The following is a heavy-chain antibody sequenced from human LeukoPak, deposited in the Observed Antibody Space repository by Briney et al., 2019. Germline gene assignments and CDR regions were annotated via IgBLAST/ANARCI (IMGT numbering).Heavy chain of an antibody. CDR2: INPNSGGT. CDR1: GYTFTGYY. D-gene: IGHD1-26*01. V-gene: IGHV1-2*02. CDR3: ARACGFNSGSYWHDY. Sequence: GASVKVSCKASGYTFTGYYMHCVRQAPGQGLEWRGGINPNSGGTNYAQKFQGRVTMTRDTSIRAAYMKMSRLRSDDTAVYYCARACGFNSGSYWHDYWGQGTLVTVSS. J-gene: IGHJ4*02.